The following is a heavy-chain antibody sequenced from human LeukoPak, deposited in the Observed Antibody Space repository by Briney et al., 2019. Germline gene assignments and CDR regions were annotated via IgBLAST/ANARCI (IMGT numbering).Heavy chain of an antibody. Sequence: GGSLRLSCAASRFTFSNYAMGWVRQAPGKGLEWVSAISGSGGSTYYADSVKGRFTISRDNSKNTLYLQMNSLRAEDTAVYYCARDPRYYYDSSGYYPPNLDYWGQGTLVTVSS. CDR2: ISGSGGST. J-gene: IGHJ4*02. CDR1: RFTFSNYA. V-gene: IGHV3-23*01. D-gene: IGHD3-22*01. CDR3: ARDPRYYYDSSGYYPPNLDY.